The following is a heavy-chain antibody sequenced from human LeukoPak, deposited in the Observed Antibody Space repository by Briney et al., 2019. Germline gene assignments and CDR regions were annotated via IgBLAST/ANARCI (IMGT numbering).Heavy chain of an antibody. J-gene: IGHJ4*02. V-gene: IGHV4-39*01. CDR3: ARHLGGYSYGFDY. CDR1: GGSISSSSYY. D-gene: IGHD5-18*01. CDR2: IYYSGST. Sequence: PSETLSLTCTVSGGSISSSSYYWGWIRQPPGKGLEWIGSIYYSGSTYYNPSLKSRVTISVDTSKNQFSLKLSSVTAADTAVYYCARHLGGYSYGFDYWGQGTLVTVSS.